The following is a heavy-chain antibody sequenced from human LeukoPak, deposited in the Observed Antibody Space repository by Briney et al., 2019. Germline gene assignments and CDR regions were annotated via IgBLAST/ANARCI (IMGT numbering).Heavy chain of an antibody. V-gene: IGHV3-7*01. CDR1: GFTFSSFR. CDR2: IKFDGSEK. CDR3: TRERAPKY. J-gene: IGHJ4*02. Sequence: PGGSLRLSCAASGFTFSSFRMTWVRQPPGKGLEWVANIKFDGSEKYYVDSVKGRFTISRDNGKNSVYLQMYSLRAEDTAVYHCTRERAPKYWGQGTLVTVSS.